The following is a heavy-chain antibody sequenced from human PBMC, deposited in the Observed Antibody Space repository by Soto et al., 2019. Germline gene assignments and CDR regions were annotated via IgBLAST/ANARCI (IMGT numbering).Heavy chain of an antibody. D-gene: IGHD3-16*01. Sequence: ASVKVSCKASGNTVPNYAIRWVRQAPGQRLEWMGWINGYNGNTNYSENFQGRVTITTDTSTSTVYMQLSSLTSDDTAVYYCARKGDDYWGQGTLVTVSS. CDR2: INGYNGNT. CDR3: ARKGDDY. V-gene: IGHV1-3*01. CDR1: GNTVPNYA. J-gene: IGHJ4*02.